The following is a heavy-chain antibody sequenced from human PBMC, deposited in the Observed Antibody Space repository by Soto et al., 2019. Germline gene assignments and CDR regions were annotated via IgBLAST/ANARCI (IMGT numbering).Heavy chain of an antibody. CDR1: GFTFSSYW. D-gene: IGHD6-13*01. V-gene: IGHV3-74*01. CDR3: ATTLASAGYA. J-gene: IGHJ5*02. Sequence: LRLSCAASGFTFSSYWMHWIRQAPGKGLVWVSRINSDGSSTTYADSVKGRFTISRDNAKNTLYLQMNSLRVEDTAVYYCATTLASAGYAWGQGTLVTVSS. CDR2: INSDGSST.